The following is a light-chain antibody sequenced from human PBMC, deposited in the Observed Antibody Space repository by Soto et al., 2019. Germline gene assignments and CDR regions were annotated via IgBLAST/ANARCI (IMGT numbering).Light chain of an antibody. CDR3: QQSYRTPYT. CDR2: DES. V-gene: IGKV1-39*01. CDR1: QDIDIY. Sequence: TQMTQSPSALSASVGDRVTITCRASQDIDIYLSWYQQKPGKVPKLLIYDESTLQSGVPSRFSGSGSGTHFTLTITNLQPEDFATYYCQQSYRTPYTFGQWTKVDIK. J-gene: IGKJ2*01.